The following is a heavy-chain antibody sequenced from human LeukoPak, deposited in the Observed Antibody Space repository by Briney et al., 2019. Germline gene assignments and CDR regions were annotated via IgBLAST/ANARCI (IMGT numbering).Heavy chain of an antibody. Sequence: SVKVSCKASGGTFSSYAISWVRQAPGQGLEWMGGIIPIFGTANYAQKFQGRVTITADESTSTAYMELSSLRSEDTAVYYCARGDSSSSLEFDYWGQGTLVTVSS. D-gene: IGHD6-6*01. CDR1: GGTFSSYA. J-gene: IGHJ4*02. V-gene: IGHV1-69*13. CDR3: ARGDSSSSLEFDY. CDR2: IIPIFGTA.